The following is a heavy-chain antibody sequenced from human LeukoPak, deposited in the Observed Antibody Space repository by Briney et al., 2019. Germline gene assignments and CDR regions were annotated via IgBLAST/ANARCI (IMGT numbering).Heavy chain of an antibody. CDR1: GFTFSGSA. Sequence: GGSLRLSCAASGFTFSGSAVHWARQASGKGLEWVGRIKTNAEGGTLDYTAPVKGRFTISRDDSKNTLYLQMDSLEVEDTGMYYCTTGIDDEGGYWGQGTLVTVSS. V-gene: IGHV3-15*01. CDR2: IKTNAEGGTL. J-gene: IGHJ4*02. D-gene: IGHD3-3*02. CDR3: TTGIDDEGGY.